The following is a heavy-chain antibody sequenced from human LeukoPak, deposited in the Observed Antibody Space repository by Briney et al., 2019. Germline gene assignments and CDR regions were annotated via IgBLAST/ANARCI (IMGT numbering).Heavy chain of an antibody. CDR3: ARESRLPHILGSYYYGMDV. Sequence: ASVKVSCKASGYSFARYGITWVRQAPGQGLEWMGWISAYNGNTNYAQKLQGRVTMTTDTSTSTAYMELRSLRSDDTAVYYCARESRLPHILGSYYYGMDVWGQGTTVTVSS. V-gene: IGHV1-18*01. CDR1: GYSFARYG. J-gene: IGHJ6*02. CDR2: ISAYNGNT. D-gene: IGHD5-18*01.